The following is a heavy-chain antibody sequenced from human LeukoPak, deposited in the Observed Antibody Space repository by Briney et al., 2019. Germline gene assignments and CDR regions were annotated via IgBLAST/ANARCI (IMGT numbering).Heavy chain of an antibody. Sequence: GESLKISCKGSGYSSNTYWIGWVRQMPGKGREWMGIIFPDDSDTRYSPSLQGQVTISADKSASTVYLQSSSLKASDTAIYYCVRGTVEACGTRHLDNWGQGNLVTVSS. CDR3: VRGTVEACGTRHLDN. CDR1: GYSSNTYW. V-gene: IGHV5-51*01. CDR2: IFPDDSDT. J-gene: IGHJ4*02. D-gene: IGHD6-13*01.